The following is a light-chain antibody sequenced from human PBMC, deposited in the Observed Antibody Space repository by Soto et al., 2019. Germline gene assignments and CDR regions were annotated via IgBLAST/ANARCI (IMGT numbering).Light chain of an antibody. CDR2: GAS. CDR3: QHYNNWLAT. CDR1: QSVNSN. Sequence: EIVLTQSPGTLSLSPGERATLSCRASQSVNSNFLAWYQQKPGQAPRLLISGASNRATGIPDRFSGSGSGTEFILTISSLQSEDFAVYYCQHYNNWLATFGGGTKVDIK. J-gene: IGKJ4*01. V-gene: IGKV3D-15*01.